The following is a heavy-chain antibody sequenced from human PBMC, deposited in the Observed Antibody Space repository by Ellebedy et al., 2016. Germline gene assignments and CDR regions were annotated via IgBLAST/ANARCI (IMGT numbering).Heavy chain of an antibody. CDR2: IVFSGTAA. Sequence: GGSLRLSXAASGFTFNIAGMTWVRQAPGKGLEWVATIVFSGTAAYYADSVKGRFIVSRDNTKNSLFLQMNSLGVEDTAVYYCARGVGGTSLNWFDPWGQGTLVTVSS. CDR1: GFTFNIAG. CDR3: ARGVGGTSLNWFDP. J-gene: IGHJ5*02. D-gene: IGHD3-16*01. V-gene: IGHV3-21*01.